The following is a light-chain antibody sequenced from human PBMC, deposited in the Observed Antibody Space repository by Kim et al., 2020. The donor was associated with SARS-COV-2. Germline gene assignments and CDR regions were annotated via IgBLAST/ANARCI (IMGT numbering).Light chain of an antibody. Sequence: VSVSPGQTASITCAGDKLGEKYACWYQQKPGQSPVLVIYQDSKRPSGIPERFSGSNSGNTATLTISGTQAMDEADYYCQAWDSNVVFCGGTKLTVL. CDR1: KLGEKY. CDR2: QDS. CDR3: QAWDSNVV. J-gene: IGLJ2*01. V-gene: IGLV3-1*01.